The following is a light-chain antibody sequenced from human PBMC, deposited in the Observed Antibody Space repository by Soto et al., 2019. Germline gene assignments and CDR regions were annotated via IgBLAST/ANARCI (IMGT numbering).Light chain of an antibody. CDR3: QSYDASLSSWV. CDR2: HNT. Sequence: QSVLTQPPSVSGAPGQRVTISCTGSSSNIGAGHDVHWYQQVPGKAPKLLIYHNTNRPSGVPDRFSGSKSGTSASLVITGLQAEDEADYYCQSYDASLSSWVFGGGTKVTVL. V-gene: IGLV1-40*01. J-gene: IGLJ3*02. CDR1: SSNIGAGHD.